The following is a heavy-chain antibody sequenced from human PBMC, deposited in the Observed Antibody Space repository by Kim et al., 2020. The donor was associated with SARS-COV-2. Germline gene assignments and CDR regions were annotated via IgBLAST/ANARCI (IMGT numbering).Heavy chain of an antibody. J-gene: IGHJ4*02. CDR1: GGSVSSGSYY. CDR3: ARAALTTGWYFDY. V-gene: IGHV4-61*03. Sequence: SQTLSLTCTVSGGSVSSGSYYWSWIRQPPGKGLECIGYIYYSGTTNYNPSLKSRVTISVDTPKNHFSLKLSSLTAADTAVYYLARAALTTGWYFDYWGQGTLVTVSS. CDR2: IYYSGTT. D-gene: IGHD6-19*01.